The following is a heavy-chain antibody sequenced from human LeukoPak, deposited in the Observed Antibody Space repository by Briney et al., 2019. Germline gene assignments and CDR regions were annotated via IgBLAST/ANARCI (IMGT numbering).Heavy chain of an antibody. V-gene: IGHV3-23*01. D-gene: IGHD1-7*01. CDR2: ISGSGGST. Sequence: GGSLRLSCAASGFTFSSYAMSWVRQAPGKGLEWVSAISGSGGSTYYADSVKGRFTISRDNSKNTLYLQKGSLRAEDMAVYYCARDANWNYRVPIKIYYIDVWGKGSTVTVSS. CDR1: GFTFSSYA. J-gene: IGHJ6*03. CDR3: ARDANWNYRVPIKIYYIDV.